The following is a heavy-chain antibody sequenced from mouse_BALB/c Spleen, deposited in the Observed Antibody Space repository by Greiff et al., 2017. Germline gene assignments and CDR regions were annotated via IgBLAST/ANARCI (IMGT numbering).Heavy chain of an antibody. Sequence: EVNLVESGGGLVQPGGSLKLSCAASGFTFSSYGMSWVRQTPDKRLELVATINSNGGSTYYPDSVKGRFTISRDNAKNTLYLQMSSLKSEDTAMYYCARDLGGNFLAYWGQGTLVTVSA. CDR1: GFTFSSYG. J-gene: IGHJ3*01. V-gene: IGHV5-6-3*01. CDR3: ARDLGGNFLAY. D-gene: IGHD2-1*01. CDR2: INSNGGST.